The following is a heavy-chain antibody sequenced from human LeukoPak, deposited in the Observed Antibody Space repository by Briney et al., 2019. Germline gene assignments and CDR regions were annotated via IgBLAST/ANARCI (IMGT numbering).Heavy chain of an antibody. V-gene: IGHV3-7*03. CDR3: ARGPMGFWSGYYTFFGGRNWFDP. CDR2: IKQDGSEK. CDR1: GFTFSSYW. J-gene: IGHJ5*02. D-gene: IGHD3-3*01. Sequence: GGSLRLSCAASGFTFSSYWMSWVRQAPGKGLEWVANIKQDGSEKYYVDSVKGRFTISRDNAKNSLYLQMNSLRAEDTAVYYCARGPMGFWSGYYTFFGGRNWFDPWGQETLVTVSS.